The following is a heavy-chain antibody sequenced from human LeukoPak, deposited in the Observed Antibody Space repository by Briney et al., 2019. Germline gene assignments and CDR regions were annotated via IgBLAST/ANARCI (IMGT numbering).Heavy chain of an antibody. V-gene: IGHV1-69*13. CDR1: GGTFSIYG. CDR3: ARLDEYSSSSRYYGMNV. J-gene: IGHJ6*02. CDR2: IIPIFGTA. D-gene: IGHD6-6*01. Sequence: SVKVSCKAPGGTFSIYGISWVRQAPGQGLEWMGGIIPIFGTANYAQKFQGRVTITADESTSTAYMELSSLRSEDTAVYYCARLDEYSSSSRYYGMNVWGQGTTVTVSS.